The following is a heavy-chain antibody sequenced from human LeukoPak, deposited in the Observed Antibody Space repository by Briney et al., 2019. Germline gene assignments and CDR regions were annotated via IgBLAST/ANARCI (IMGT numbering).Heavy chain of an antibody. CDR3: ARDPGLPPYTSSANWFGP. CDR1: GFTFTNYA. D-gene: IGHD6-6*01. Sequence: SLRLYCAASGFTFTNYAMHWVRQVPGKGLEGLAVIWYDGSHEHYADSVKGLFTISRDNSENTLYLQIYSLRAEDSAVYYCARDPGLPPYTSSANWFGPWGQGTLVTVSS. CDR2: IWYDGSHE. J-gene: IGHJ5*02. V-gene: IGHV3-33*08.